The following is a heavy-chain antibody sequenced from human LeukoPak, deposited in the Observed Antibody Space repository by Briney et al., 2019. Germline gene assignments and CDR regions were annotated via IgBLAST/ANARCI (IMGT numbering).Heavy chain of an antibody. CDR2: IYYSGST. CDR1: GGSISSGGYY. Sequence: SQTLSLTCTVSGGSISSGGYYWSWIRQHPGKGLEWIGYIYYSGSTYYNPSLKSRVTISVDTSKNQFSLKLSSVTAADTAVYYCATNEDYDSSGNAFDIWGQGTWSPSLQ. V-gene: IGHV4-31*03. CDR3: ATNEDYDSSGNAFDI. D-gene: IGHD3-22*01. J-gene: IGHJ3*02.